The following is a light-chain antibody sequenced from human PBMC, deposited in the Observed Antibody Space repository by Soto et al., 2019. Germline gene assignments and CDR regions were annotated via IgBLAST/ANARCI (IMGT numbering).Light chain of an antibody. CDR2: GAS. Sequence: IVLTQSPGTLSLSPGERATLSCRASQRAGDNLAWYQQKLCQAPRLLIFGASTRVTGISASFSGSGSGTEFTLTISSVQSEDFAVYYCQQYNDWPLTFGQGTRLEIK. V-gene: IGKV3-15*01. J-gene: IGKJ5*01. CDR3: QQYNDWPLT. CDR1: QRAGDN.